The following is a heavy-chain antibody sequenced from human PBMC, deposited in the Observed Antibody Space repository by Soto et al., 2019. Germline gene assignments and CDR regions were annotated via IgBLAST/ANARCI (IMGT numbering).Heavy chain of an antibody. CDR1: GFTFSDYY. CDR3: ARGYSGYDSFERSYYYYYYMDV. D-gene: IGHD5-12*01. Sequence: GGSLRLSCAASGFTFSDYYMSWIRQAPGKGLEWVSYISSSGSTIYYADSVKGRFTISRDNAKNSLYLQMNSLRAEDTAVYYCARGYSGYDSFERSYYYYYYMDVWGKGTTVTVSS. J-gene: IGHJ6*03. CDR2: ISSSGSTI. V-gene: IGHV3-11*01.